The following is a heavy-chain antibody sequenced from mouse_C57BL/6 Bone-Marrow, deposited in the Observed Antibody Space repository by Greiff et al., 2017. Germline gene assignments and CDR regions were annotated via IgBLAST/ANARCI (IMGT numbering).Heavy chain of an antibody. CDR2: ISSGGSYT. CDR1: GFTFSSYG. J-gene: IGHJ2*01. Sequence: VQLQQSGGDLVKPGGSLKLSCAASGFTFSSYGMSWVRQTPDKRLEWVATISSGGSYTYYPDSVKGRFTISRDNAKNTLYLQMSSLKSEDTAMYYCARLPYDYGADYWGQGTTLTVSS. V-gene: IGHV5-6*01. D-gene: IGHD2-4*01. CDR3: ARLPYDYGADY.